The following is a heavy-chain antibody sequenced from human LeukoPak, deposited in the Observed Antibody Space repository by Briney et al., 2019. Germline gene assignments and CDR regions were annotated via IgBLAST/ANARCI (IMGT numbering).Heavy chain of an antibody. D-gene: IGHD1-1*01. J-gene: IGHJ4*02. Sequence: SETLSLTCAVYGGTFSGYYWSWIRQPPGKGLEWVGEIDHSGSIKYSPSLKSRVTISADTSKKQFSLELRSVTAADTAVYYCARGQLDRNYFDYWGGGTLVTVSS. V-gene: IGHV4-34*01. CDR2: IDHSGSI. CDR3: ARGQLDRNYFDY. CDR1: GGTFSGYY.